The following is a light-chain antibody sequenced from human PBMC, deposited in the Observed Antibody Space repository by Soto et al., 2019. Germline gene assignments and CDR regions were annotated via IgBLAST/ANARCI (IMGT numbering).Light chain of an antibody. CDR1: QSVRSSY. V-gene: IGKV3-20*01. CDR3: QQYGSSPYT. CDR2: GAS. Sequence: ENVLTQSPGTLSLSPGERATLSCRASQSVRSSYLAWYQQRPGHAPRLLIYGASTRATDIPDRFSGSGSGTDLTLTISSLEPEDFEMFYCQQYGSSPYTFGQGTKLEIK. J-gene: IGKJ2*01.